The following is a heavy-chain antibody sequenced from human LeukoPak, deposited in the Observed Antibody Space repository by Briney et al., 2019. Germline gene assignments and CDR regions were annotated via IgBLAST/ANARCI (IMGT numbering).Heavy chain of an antibody. CDR3: ARGGKQWRGGNYFDS. V-gene: IGHV1-46*01. CDR2: INPSGGNT. Sequence: ASVKVSCKASGYTFTSYYIHWVRQAPGQGLEWMGIINPSGGNTTYAQKFQGRVTMTRDMSTSTIYMELSSLRSEDTAVYYCARGGKQWRGGNYFDSWGQGTLVAVSS. D-gene: IGHD6-19*01. CDR1: GYTFTSYY. J-gene: IGHJ4*02.